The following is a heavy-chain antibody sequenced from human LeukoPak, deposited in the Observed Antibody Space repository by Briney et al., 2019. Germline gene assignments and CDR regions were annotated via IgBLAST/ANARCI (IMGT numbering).Heavy chain of an antibody. CDR3: ARDSSGWYY. D-gene: IGHD6-19*01. CDR2: ISSSSSYI. CDR1: GFTFSSYS. J-gene: IGHJ4*02. Sequence: GGSLRLSCAAPGFTFSSYSMNWVHQAPGKGLEWVSSISSSSSYIYYADSVKGRFTISRDNAKNSLYLQMNSLRAEDTAVYYCARDSSGWYYWGQGTLVTVSS. V-gene: IGHV3-21*01.